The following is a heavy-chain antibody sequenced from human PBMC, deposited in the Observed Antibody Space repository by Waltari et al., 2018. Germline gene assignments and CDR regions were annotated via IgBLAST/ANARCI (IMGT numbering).Heavy chain of an antibody. J-gene: IGHJ4*02. Sequence: EVQLVQSGAEVTKPGESLKISCKGSGYSFTSYWIGWVRQMPGKGLEWMGVMDPGDSDTREGSSCQGQVTISAEKSISTSYLQWRSLKAADTAMYYCAIPHCSCGSCYLRGYYFDYWGQGTLVTVSS. V-gene: IGHV5-51*03. CDR3: AIPHCSCGSCYLRGYYFDY. D-gene: IGHD2-15*01. CDR1: GYSFTSYW. CDR2: MDPGDSDT.